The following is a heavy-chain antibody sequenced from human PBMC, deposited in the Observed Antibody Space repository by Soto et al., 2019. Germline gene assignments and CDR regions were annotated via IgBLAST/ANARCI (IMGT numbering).Heavy chain of an antibody. CDR3: AKGAYSTSWRNWFDP. V-gene: IGHV3-23*01. J-gene: IGHJ5*02. Sequence: ELQLLESGGGLVQPGGSLRLSCAASGFTFSSYAMSWVRQAPGKGLEWVSIISGSGGTTYYADSVKGRFTISRDNSKNTLTLQMNSLRAEDTAIYYCAKGAYSTSWRNWFDPWGQGTLVTLSS. CDR2: ISGSGGTT. CDR1: GFTFSSYA. D-gene: IGHD6-13*01.